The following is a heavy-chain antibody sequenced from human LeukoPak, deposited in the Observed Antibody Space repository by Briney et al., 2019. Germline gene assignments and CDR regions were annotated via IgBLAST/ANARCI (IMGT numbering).Heavy chain of an antibody. V-gene: IGHV3-23*01. Sequence: GGSLRLSCAASGFTFSSYAMSWVRQAPGKGLEWVSAISGSGGSTYYADSVKGRFTVSRDNSKNTLYLQMNSLRAEDTAVYYCQSTGLLVGYWGQGTLVTVSS. CDR3: QSTGLLVGY. D-gene: IGHD2-21*02. CDR1: GFTFSSYA. J-gene: IGHJ4*02. CDR2: ISGSGGST.